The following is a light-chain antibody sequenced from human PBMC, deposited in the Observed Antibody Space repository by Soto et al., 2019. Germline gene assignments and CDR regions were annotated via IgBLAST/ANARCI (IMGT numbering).Light chain of an antibody. V-gene: IGKV2-24*01. CDR3: LQATHFPWT. CDR2: KIS. Sequence: EIVMTQTPLSSPVTLGQPASISCRSSESLVHSDGTTYLSWFHLRPGQPPRLLIQKISDRFYGVPDRFSGSGAGTEFTLKISRVEDEDVGIYYCLQATHFPWTLGQGTKADIK. CDR1: ESLVHSDGTTY. J-gene: IGKJ1*01.